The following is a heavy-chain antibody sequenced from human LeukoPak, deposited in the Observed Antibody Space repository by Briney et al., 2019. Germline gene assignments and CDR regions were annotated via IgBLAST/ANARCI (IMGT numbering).Heavy chain of an antibody. J-gene: IGHJ1*01. CDR3: ARDPHWRYYDSSGYYPEYFQH. D-gene: IGHD3-22*01. CDR1: GYTFTSYG. V-gene: IGHV1-18*01. Sequence: ASVKVSCKASGYTFTSYGISWVRQAPGQGLEWMGWISAYNGNTNYAQKLQGRVTMTTDTSTSTAYMELRSLRSDDTAVYYCARDPHWRYYDSSGYYPEYFQHWGQGTLVTVSS. CDR2: ISAYNGNT.